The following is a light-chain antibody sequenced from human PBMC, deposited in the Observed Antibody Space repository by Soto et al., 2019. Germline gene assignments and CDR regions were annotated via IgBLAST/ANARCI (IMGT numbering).Light chain of an antibody. V-gene: IGKV3-15*01. CDR2: GAS. J-gene: IGKJ4*01. CDR3: QHYNNWPFT. Sequence: EIVLTQSPATLSVSPGERVTLSCRASQSVTNNLAWYQQKPGQAPRLLIYGASSRATGIPARFSGSGSGTEFTLTISSLQSEDFVVYYCQHYNNWPFTFGGGTKVEIK. CDR1: QSVTNN.